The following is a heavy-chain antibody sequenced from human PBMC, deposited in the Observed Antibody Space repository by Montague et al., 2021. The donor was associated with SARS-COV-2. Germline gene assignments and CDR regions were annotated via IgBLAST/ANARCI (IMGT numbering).Heavy chain of an antibody. V-gene: IGHV4-38-2*01. Sequence: SETLSLTCSVSGYSISSGYYWCWIRQHPGERLLWFGSIYHSGGTSYSPSLKSRVTVSVDTSKNQFSLRLSSVTAADTAVYYCARWYYGSGSYPHWGQGTLVTVSS. CDR2: IYHSGGT. CDR1: GYSISSGYY. D-gene: IGHD3-10*01. J-gene: IGHJ4*02. CDR3: ARWYYGSGSYPH.